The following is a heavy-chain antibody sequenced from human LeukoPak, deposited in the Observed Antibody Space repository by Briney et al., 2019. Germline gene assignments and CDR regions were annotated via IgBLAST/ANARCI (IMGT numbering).Heavy chain of an antibody. D-gene: IGHD3-10*01. Sequence: SETLSLTCTVSGGSISSYYWSWIRQPPGKGLEWIGYIYYSGSTNYNPSLKSRVTISVDTSKNQFSLKLSSVTAADTAVYYCARRTGSYFGHFDSWGRGTLVTVAS. CDR1: GGSISSYY. J-gene: IGHJ4*01. CDR3: ARRTGSYFGHFDS. V-gene: IGHV4-59*01. CDR2: IYYSGST.